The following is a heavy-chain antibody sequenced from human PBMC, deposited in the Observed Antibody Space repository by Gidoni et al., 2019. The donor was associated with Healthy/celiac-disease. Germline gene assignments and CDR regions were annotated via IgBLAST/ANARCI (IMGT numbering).Heavy chain of an antibody. CDR2: ISGSGGST. V-gene: IGHV3-23*01. D-gene: IGHD4-4*01. Sequence: EVQLLEAGGGVVQPGGSLRLACAASGYTFGSYAMSWFGKAPGKGLGWVSAISGSGGSTYYAHSVKGRFTISRDNSKNTLYLQMNSLRSEDTAVYYCAKRARLQEVYDYFDYWGQGTLVTVSS. CDR1: GYTFGSYA. J-gene: IGHJ4*02. CDR3: AKRARLQEVYDYFDY.